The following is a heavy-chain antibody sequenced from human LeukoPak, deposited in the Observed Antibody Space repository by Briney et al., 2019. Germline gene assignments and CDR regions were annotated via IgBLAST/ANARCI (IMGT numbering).Heavy chain of an antibody. D-gene: IGHD6-19*01. J-gene: IGHJ6*03. CDR1: GGSISSSSYY. V-gene: IGHV4-39*01. Sequence: SETLSLTCTVSGGSISSSSYYWGWIRQPPGKGLEWIGSIYYSGYTYYNPSLKSRRVTISVDTSKNQFSLRLSSVTAADTAVYYCARHQWHYYYYMGVWGKGSTVTVSS. CDR2: IYYSGYT. CDR3: ARHQWHYYYYMGV.